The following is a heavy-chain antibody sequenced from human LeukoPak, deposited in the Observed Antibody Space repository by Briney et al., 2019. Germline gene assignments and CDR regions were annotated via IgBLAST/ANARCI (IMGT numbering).Heavy chain of an antibody. CDR3: SGGSHADW. D-gene: IGHD3-10*01. V-gene: IGHV4-39*01. Sequence: SETLSLTCTVSGGSLSSGNYYWGWFRQPPGKGLEWIVNIYNSGSTWYNPSIKSRVTISVDTSKNQFSLKLNSVTAADTAVYYCSGGSHADWWGQGTLVPVSS. CDR1: GGSLSSGNYY. CDR2: IYNSGST. J-gene: IGHJ4*02.